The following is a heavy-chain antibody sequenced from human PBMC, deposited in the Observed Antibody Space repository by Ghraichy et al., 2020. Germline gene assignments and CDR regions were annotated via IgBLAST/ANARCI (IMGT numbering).Heavy chain of an antibody. Sequence: GGSLRLSCAASGFTFSSYAMSWVRQAPGKGLEWVSAISGSGGSTYYADSVKGRFTISRDNSKNTLYLQMNSLRAEDTAVYYCAKVRRDVVVVVAATEPFDYWGQGTLVTVSS. CDR2: ISGSGGST. D-gene: IGHD2-15*01. V-gene: IGHV3-23*01. CDR1: GFTFSSYA. CDR3: AKVRRDVVVVVAATEPFDY. J-gene: IGHJ4*02.